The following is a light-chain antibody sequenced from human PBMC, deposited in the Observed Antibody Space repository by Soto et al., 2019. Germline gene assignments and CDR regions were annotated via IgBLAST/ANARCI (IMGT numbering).Light chain of an antibody. CDR2: WAS. Sequence: DAVVTQSPDSLAASLGERATINCKSSQIVLYSSNNKNYLAWYQQKPGQPPKLLIYWASTRESGVPDRSSGSGSGTDFTLTISSLQAEDVAVYHCQQYLHTPRTFGQGTKVDIK. J-gene: IGKJ1*01. V-gene: IGKV4-1*01. CDR1: QIVLYSSNNKNY. CDR3: QQYLHTPRT.